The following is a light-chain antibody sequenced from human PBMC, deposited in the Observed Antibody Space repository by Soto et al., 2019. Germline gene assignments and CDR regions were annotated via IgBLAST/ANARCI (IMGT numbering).Light chain of an antibody. CDR1: SSNIGAGYD. Sequence: QSVLTQPPSVSGAPGQRVTISCTGSSSNIGAGYDVHWYQQLPGTAPKLLIYGNSNRPSGVPDRFSGSKSGTSASLAITGLQAEDEVDYYCQSYDSSLSGSVVFGGGTKVTVL. V-gene: IGLV1-40*01. CDR2: GNS. J-gene: IGLJ2*01. CDR3: QSYDSSLSGSVV.